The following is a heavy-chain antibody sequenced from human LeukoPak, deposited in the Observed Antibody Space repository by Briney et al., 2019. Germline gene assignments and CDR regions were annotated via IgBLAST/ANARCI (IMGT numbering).Heavy chain of an antibody. CDR1: GGSISSYY. J-gene: IGHJ6*02. Sequence: SETLSLTCTVSGGSISSYYWSWIRQPAGKGLEWIGRIYTSGSTNYNPSLKSRVTMSVDTSKNQFSLKLSSVTAADTAVYYCARVGRCYGSVAPQGYGMDVWGQGTTVTVSS. CDR2: IYTSGST. D-gene: IGHD3-10*01. CDR3: ARVGRCYGSVAPQGYGMDV. V-gene: IGHV4-4*07.